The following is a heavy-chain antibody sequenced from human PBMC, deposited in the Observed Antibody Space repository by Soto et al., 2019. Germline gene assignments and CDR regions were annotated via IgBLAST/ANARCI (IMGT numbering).Heavy chain of an antibody. CDR3: ASCQGWAYRSYDRCGDVTGQAFDL. Sequence: SETLSLTCAVYGGSFSGYYWSWIRQPPGKGLEWIGEINHSGGTNYNPSLKIRVTISVDTSKNQFSLKLSSRTAADTALYYCASCQGWAYRSYDRCGDVTGQAFDLWGQGTMVTVSS. CDR2: INHSGGT. V-gene: IGHV4-34*01. D-gene: IGHD3-22*01. CDR1: GGSFSGYY. J-gene: IGHJ3*01.